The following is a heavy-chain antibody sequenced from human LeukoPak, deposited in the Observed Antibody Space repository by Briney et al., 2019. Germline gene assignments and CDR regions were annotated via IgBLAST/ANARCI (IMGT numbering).Heavy chain of an antibody. J-gene: IGHJ4*02. CDR1: GFTFSSYS. V-gene: IGHV3-48*01. D-gene: IGHD4-17*01. Sequence: GGSLRLSCAASGFTFSSYSMNWVRQAPGKGLEWVSYISSSSSTIYYADSVKGRFTISRDNAKNSLYLQMNSLRAEDTAVYYCARDLGDYGDYGFWDYWGQGTLVTVSS. CDR2: ISSSSSTI. CDR3: ARDLGDYGDYGFWDY.